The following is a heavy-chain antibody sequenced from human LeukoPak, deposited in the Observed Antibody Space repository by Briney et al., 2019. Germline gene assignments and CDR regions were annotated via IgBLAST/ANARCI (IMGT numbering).Heavy chain of an antibody. D-gene: IGHD6-13*01. CDR2: ISASGGDT. J-gene: IGHJ4*02. V-gene: IGHV3-23*01. CDR3: AKDAAGPEY. CDR1: GLTFSSYS. Sequence: GRSLRLSCGVSGLTFSSYSMSWVRQAPGKGLDWVSGISASGGDTSYPDSVKGRFTISRDNSKNTLFLQMSSLRVEDTAMYYCAKDAAGPEYWGQGTLVTVSS.